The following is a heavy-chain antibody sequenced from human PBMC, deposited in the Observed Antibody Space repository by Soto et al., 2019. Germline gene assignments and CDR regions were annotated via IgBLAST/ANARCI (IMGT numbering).Heavy chain of an antibody. CDR3: ARDARQGGRRGYFDL. J-gene: IGHJ4*02. CDR1: GFSFNTYT. D-gene: IGHD3-16*01. CDR2: VSDDGSHT. Sequence: QVQLVESGGGVVQPGRSLRLSCAASGFSFNTYTMHWVRQAPGGGLEWVAIVSDDGSHTYYTDSVRGRFSISRDNSNSTLFLQMNSLTAADTAVYFCARDARQGGRRGYFDLWGQGTLVTVSS. V-gene: IGHV3-30-3*01.